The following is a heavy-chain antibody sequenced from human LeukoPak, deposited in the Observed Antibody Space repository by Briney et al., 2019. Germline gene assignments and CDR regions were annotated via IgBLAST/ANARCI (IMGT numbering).Heavy chain of an antibody. Sequence: SVKVSCKASGGTFSSYAISWVRQAPGQGLEWMGGIIPTFGTANYAQKFQGRVTITADESTSTAYMELSSLRSEDTAVYYCARSRDIVVDNWFDPWGQGTLVTVSS. D-gene: IGHD2-15*01. V-gene: IGHV1-69*13. CDR2: IIPTFGTA. CDR1: GGTFSSYA. J-gene: IGHJ5*02. CDR3: ARSRDIVVDNWFDP.